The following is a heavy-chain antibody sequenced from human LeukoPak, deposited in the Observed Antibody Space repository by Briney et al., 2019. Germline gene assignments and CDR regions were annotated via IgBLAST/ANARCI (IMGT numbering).Heavy chain of an antibody. CDR1: GYTFTGYY. D-gene: IGHD2-15*01. Sequence: AASVKVSCKASGYTFTGYYMHWVRQAPGQGLEWMGWISPNSGGANYAQKFQGRVTMTRDTSISTAYMELSRLRSDDTAVYYCARDQYCSGGSCYLFDYWGQGTLVTVSS. CDR2: ISPNSGGA. CDR3: ARDQYCSGGSCYLFDY. V-gene: IGHV1-2*02. J-gene: IGHJ4*02.